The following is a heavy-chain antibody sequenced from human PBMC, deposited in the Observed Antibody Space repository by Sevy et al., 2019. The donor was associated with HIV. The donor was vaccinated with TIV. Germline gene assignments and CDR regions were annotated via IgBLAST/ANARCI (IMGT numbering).Heavy chain of an antibody. CDR3: AGGRYDSSGSFDAFDI. D-gene: IGHD3-22*01. CDR2: IYGSGGVSATYAIGAVR. Sequence: GESLKISCAVSGFTFNNYAMSWVRQAPGKGLDWVSTIYGSGGVSATYAIGAVRYYADSVNGRFTISSDNSKNTLHLQMTGLKTGDTAIYYCAGGRYDSSGSFDAFDIWGQGTMVTVSS. J-gene: IGHJ3*02. CDR1: GFTFNNYA. V-gene: IGHV3-23*01.